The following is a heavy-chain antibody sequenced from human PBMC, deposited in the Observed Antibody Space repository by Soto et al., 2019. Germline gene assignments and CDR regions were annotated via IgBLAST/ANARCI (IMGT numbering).Heavy chain of an antibody. CDR3: ARDIDYYDSSGYQDY. CDR1: GFTFSSYE. Sequence: GGSLRLSCVASGFTFSSYEMNWVRQAPGKGLEWVSHISTSGNIIHYADSVKGRFTISRDNAKNSLYLQMNRLRAEDTAVYYCARDIDYYDSSGYQDYWGQGTLVTVSS. D-gene: IGHD3-22*01. V-gene: IGHV3-48*03. J-gene: IGHJ4*02. CDR2: ISTSGNII.